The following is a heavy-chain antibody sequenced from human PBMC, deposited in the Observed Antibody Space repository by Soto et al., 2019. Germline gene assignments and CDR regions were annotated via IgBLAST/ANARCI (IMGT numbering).Heavy chain of an antibody. CDR2: ISWNSGSI. V-gene: IGHV3-9*01. D-gene: IGHD6-19*01. CDR1: GFTFDDYA. J-gene: IGHJ4*02. Sequence: EVQLVESGGGLVQPGRSLRLSCAASGFTFDDYAMHWVRQAPGKGLEWVSGISWNSGSIGYADSVKGRFTISKDNAKKSLYLQMNSLRAEDTALYYCAKDTRSIAVAGKGVDYWGQGTLVTVTS. CDR3: AKDTRSIAVAGKGVDY.